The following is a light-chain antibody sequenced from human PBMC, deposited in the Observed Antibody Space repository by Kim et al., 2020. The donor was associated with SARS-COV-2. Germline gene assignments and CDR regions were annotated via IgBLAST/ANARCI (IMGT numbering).Light chain of an antibody. CDR1: SSNIGAIYD. V-gene: IGLV1-40*01. Sequence: QSVLTQPPSVSGAPGQRVTLSCTGSSSNIGAIYDVHWYQQLPGTTPKLLIYGNNNRPAGVPDRFSGSKSGTSASLAITGLQAEDEAEYYCQSYDSSLSGWVFGGGTQLTVL. J-gene: IGLJ3*02. CDR2: GNN. CDR3: QSYDSSLSGWV.